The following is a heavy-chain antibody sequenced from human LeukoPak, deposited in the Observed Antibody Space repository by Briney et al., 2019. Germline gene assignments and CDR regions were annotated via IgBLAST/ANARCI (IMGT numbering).Heavy chain of an antibody. Sequence: PSQTLSLTCTVSGGSISSGSYYWSWIRQPAGKGLEWIGRMYSSGNTNYNPSLKSRVTISLDTSENQFSLKLSSVTAADTAVYYCARGLRYFDWASGYWGQGTLVTVSS. CDR1: GGSISSGSYY. CDR2: MYSSGNT. CDR3: ARGLRYFDWASGY. D-gene: IGHD3-9*01. J-gene: IGHJ4*02. V-gene: IGHV4-61*02.